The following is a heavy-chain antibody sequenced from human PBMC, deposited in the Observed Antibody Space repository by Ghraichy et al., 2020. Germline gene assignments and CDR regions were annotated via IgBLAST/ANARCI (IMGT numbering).Heavy chain of an antibody. V-gene: IGHV3-74*01. J-gene: IGHJ4*02. D-gene: IGHD5/OR15-5a*01. Sequence: GESLNISCAASGFTFSSYWMHWVRQAPGKGLVWVSRINSDGSSTSYADSVKGRFTISRDNAKNTLYLQMNSLRAEDTAVYFCARGGSKPLDYWGQGTLVTVSS. CDR1: GFTFSSYW. CDR2: INSDGSST. CDR3: ARGGSKPLDY.